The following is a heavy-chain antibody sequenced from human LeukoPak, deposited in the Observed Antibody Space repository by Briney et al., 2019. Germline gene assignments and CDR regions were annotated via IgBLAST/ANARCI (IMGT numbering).Heavy chain of an antibody. V-gene: IGHV3-30*02. Sequence: GGSLRLSCAASEFTFTTYGMHWVRQAPGKGLEWLAFIYYDGSNIYYADYVKGRFTISRDISKNTLYLQMDSLRAEDTAIYYCAKETKYTSGWLTIDYWGQGTLVTVSS. CDR3: AKETKYTSGWLTIDY. CDR2: IYYDGSNI. D-gene: IGHD6-19*01. J-gene: IGHJ4*02. CDR1: EFTFTTYG.